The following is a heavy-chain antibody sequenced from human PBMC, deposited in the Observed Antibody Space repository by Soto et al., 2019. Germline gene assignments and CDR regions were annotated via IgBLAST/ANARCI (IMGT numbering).Heavy chain of an antibody. CDR2: IYYSGST. Sequence: QLQLQESGPGLVKPSETLSLTCTVSGGSISSSSYYWGWIRQPPGKGLEWIGSIYYSGSTYYNPSLTSRVAISVDTSKNQFSLKRSSVTAADTAVYYCARPDAANWYFDLWGRGTLVTVSS. CDR1: GGSISSSSYY. D-gene: IGHD6-25*01. V-gene: IGHV4-39*01. CDR3: ARPDAANWYFDL. J-gene: IGHJ2*01.